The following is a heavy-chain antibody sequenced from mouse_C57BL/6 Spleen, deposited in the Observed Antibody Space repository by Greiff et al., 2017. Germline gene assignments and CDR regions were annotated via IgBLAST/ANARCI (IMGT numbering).Heavy chain of an antibody. CDR3: ARGDDGLLPCYFDY. Sequence: QVQLQQPGAELVRPGTSVKLSCKASGYTFTSYWMHWVKQRPGQGLEWIGVIDPSDSYTNYNQQFKGKATLTVDTSSSTAYMQLSSLTSEDSAVYYCARGDDGLLPCYFDYWGQGTTLTVSS. V-gene: IGHV1-59*01. CDR2: IDPSDSYT. D-gene: IGHD2-3*01. J-gene: IGHJ2*01. CDR1: GYTFTSYW.